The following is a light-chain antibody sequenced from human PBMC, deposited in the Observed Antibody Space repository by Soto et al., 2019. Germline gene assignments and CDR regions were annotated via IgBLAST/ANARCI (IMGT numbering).Light chain of an antibody. CDR3: QQYGTSSPLT. J-gene: IGKJ4*01. CDR1: QSVSSTY. Sequence: EVVLTQSPGTLSLSPGERATLSCRASQSVSSTYLAWYQQKPGQGPRLLIYGASSRATGIPDRFSGSGSGTDFTLTISRLEPEDFAVYYCQQYGTSSPLTFGGGTKVDI. V-gene: IGKV3-20*01. CDR2: GAS.